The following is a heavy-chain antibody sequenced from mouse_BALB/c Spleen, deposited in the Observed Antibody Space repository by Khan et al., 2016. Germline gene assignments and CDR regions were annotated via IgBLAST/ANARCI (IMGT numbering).Heavy chain of an antibody. CDR3: AREGLLLGYCDY. J-gene: IGHJ2*01. D-gene: IGHD2-12*01. V-gene: IGHV1-4*01. Sequence: QVQLQQSGAELARPGASVKMSCKASGYTFTSYTMFWVKQRPGQGLEWIGYINPSSDYTDYNQKFKDKATLTADKSSSTAYLHLNSLTSEDSAVYYCAREGLLLGYCDYWGRGTTLTVSS. CDR2: INPSSDYT. CDR1: GYTFTSYT.